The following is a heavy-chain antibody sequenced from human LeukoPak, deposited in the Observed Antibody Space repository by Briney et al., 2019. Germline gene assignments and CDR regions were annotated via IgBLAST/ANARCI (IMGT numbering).Heavy chain of an antibody. D-gene: IGHD3-22*01. CDR1: GFTFSSSA. Sequence: GGSLRLSCAASGFTFSSSAMSWVRQAPGKGLEWVAVISYDGSNKYNADSVKGRFTISRDNSKNTLYLQMNSLRREDTAEYYCARAEYDRSGSIYYYYGMDIWGQGTTVTVSS. V-gene: IGHV3-30-3*01. CDR3: ARAEYDRSGSIYYYYGMDI. J-gene: IGHJ6*02. CDR2: ISYDGSNK.